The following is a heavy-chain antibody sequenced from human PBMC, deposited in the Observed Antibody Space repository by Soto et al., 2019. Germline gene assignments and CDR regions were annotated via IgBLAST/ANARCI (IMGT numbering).Heavy chain of an antibody. V-gene: IGHV3-21*06. CDR2: ISSSTSYV. D-gene: IGHD2-2*01. J-gene: IGHJ5*01. Sequence: GSLRLSCAASGFTFSRYGMNWLRQAPGKGLEWVASISSSTSYVYYADSVKGRLSTSRDNAKNILYLEMYALRTEDTAVYYCARDPSEGRVGNWFESWGQGTLVTVSS. CDR3: ARDPSEGRVGNWFES. CDR1: GFTFSRYG.